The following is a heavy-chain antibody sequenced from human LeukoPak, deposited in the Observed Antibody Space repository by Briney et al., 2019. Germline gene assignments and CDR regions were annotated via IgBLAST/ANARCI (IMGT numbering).Heavy chain of an antibody. Sequence: GESLKISCQGSGYSFTRYWIGWVRQMPGKGLEWMGIIYPGDSDTRYSPSFQGQVTISADKSINTAYLQWSSLKASDTAVYYCARVEDYGDYGVYWGQGTLVTVSS. CDR2: IYPGDSDT. CDR1: GYSFTRYW. CDR3: ARVEDYGDYGVY. V-gene: IGHV5-51*01. J-gene: IGHJ4*02. D-gene: IGHD4-17*01.